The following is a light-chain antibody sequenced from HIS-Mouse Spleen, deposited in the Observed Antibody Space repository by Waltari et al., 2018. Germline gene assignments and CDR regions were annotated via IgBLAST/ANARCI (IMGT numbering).Light chain of an antibody. Sequence: SYVLTQPPSVSVAPGKTARTTCGGNNIGSKSVHRYQQKPGQAPVLVVYDDSDRPSGIPERFAGSNSGNTATLTISRVEAGDEADYYCQVWDSSSDNVVFGGGTKLTVL. J-gene: IGLJ2*01. CDR1: NIGSKS. CDR3: QVWDSSSDNVV. CDR2: DDS. V-gene: IGLV3-21*03.